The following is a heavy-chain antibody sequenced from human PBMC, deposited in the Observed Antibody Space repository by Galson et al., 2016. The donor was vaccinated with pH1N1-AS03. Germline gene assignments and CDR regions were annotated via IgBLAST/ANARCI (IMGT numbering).Heavy chain of an antibody. V-gene: IGHV3-66*01. J-gene: IGHJ4*02. CDR1: GYTFTSYD. CDR2: IFIDCST. CDR3: ERDLMG. Sequence: SCKASGYTFTSYDINWVRQVPGKRLEWVSVIFIDCSTKYADSVNGSFTMSRDNSRNTTSLHMDNLRVEDTSLYYCERDLMGWGQRTLVIVSS.